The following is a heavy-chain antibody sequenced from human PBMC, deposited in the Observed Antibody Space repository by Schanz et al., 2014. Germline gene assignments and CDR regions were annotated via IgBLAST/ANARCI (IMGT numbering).Heavy chain of an antibody. V-gene: IGHV3-7*01. Sequence: EVQLLESGGGLVQPGGSLRLSCAASGFTFSSYAMSWVRQAPGKGLEWVANIKQDGSEKYYVDSVKGRFTISRDNAKISLYLQMNSLRVEDTAVYYCARDTSYGMDVWGQGTTVTVSS. CDR2: IKQDGSEK. CDR1: GFTFSSYA. J-gene: IGHJ6*02. CDR3: ARDTSYGMDV.